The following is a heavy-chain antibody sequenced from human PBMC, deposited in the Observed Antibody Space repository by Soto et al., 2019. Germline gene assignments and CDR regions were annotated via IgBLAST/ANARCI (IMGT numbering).Heavy chain of an antibody. Sequence: SETLSLTCTVSGGSISSYYWSWIRQPPGKGLEWIGYIYYSGSTNYNPSLKSRVTISVDTSKNQFSLKLSSVTAADTAVYYCASSDYGVGGSDYWGQGTLVTVSS. D-gene: IGHD4-17*01. J-gene: IGHJ4*02. V-gene: IGHV4-59*08. CDR2: IYYSGST. CDR3: ASSDYGVGGSDY. CDR1: GGSISSYY.